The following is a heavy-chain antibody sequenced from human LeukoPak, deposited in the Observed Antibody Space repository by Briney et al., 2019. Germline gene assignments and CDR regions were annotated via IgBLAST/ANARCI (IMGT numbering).Heavy chain of an antibody. V-gene: IGHV3-7*03. CDR3: AKDRETSFDY. CDR2: IKQDGSEK. CDR1: GFTFSSYA. J-gene: IGHJ4*02. D-gene: IGHD1-26*01. Sequence: GGSLRLSCAASGFTFSSYAMSWVRQAPGKGLEWVANIKQDGSEKYYVDSVKGRFTISRDNAKNSLYLQMNSLRAEDTAVYYCAKDRETSFDYWGQGTLVTVSS.